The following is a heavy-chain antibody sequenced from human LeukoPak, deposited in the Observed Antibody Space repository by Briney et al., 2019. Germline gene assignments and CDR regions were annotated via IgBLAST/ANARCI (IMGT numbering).Heavy chain of an antibody. J-gene: IGHJ3*02. V-gene: IGHV4-34*01. CDR3: AKGNKWIAAAGQTGGAFDI. CDR2: IKHSGST. CDR1: GGSFSDYY. Sequence: SETLALTCAVYGGSFSDYYWSWIRQSPGKGLEWIGEIKHSGSTNYNPSLKSRVTISVDTSKNQFSLRLSSVTAADTAVYYCAKGNKWIAAAGQTGGAFDIWGQGTMVTVSS. D-gene: IGHD6-13*01.